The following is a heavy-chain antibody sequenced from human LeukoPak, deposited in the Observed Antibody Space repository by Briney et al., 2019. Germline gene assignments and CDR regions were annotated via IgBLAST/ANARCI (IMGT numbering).Heavy chain of an antibody. CDR1: RFEIISYG. J-gene: IGHJ4*02. V-gene: IGHV3-30*02. Sequence: GGSLRLSFSAPRFEIISYGMHSIRQAPGKGLEWLAFILWGGGRQYYADSVKGRFTISRDNSKNMLYLQMNSLRGDDTAVYYCAIREAVDTMSNFDYWGQGTLVIVSP. CDR2: ILWGGGRQ. CDR3: AIREAVDTMSNFDY. D-gene: IGHD3-10*02.